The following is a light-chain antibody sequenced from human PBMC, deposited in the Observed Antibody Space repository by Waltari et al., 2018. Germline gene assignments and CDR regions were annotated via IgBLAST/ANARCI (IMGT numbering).Light chain of an antibody. CDR2: DNN. V-gene: IGLV1-51*01. Sequence: QSVLTQPPSVSAAPGQKVTISCSGSNSNIGNNYVSWYQQLPGTAPKLLIYDNNERPSGVPDRFSGSKSGTSATLGITGLQARDEANYYCGTWDSTLSAPVFGGGTRLTVL. CDR3: GTWDSTLSAPV. CDR1: NSNIGNNY. J-gene: IGLJ3*02.